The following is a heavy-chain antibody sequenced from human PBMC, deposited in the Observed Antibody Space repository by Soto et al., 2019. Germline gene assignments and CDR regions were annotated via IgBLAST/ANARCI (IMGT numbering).Heavy chain of an antibody. CDR2: IKNKANSYTT. V-gene: IGHV3-72*01. J-gene: IGHJ4*02. CDR1: GFTFSAHY. D-gene: IGHD1-26*01. Sequence: EVQLVESGGGLVQPGGSLRLSCAASGFTFSAHYMDWVRQAPGKGLEWVGRIKNKANSYTTEYAASVEGRFTISREDSQNSLYLQMNSLKTEDTAVFYCARVSLVGPSGGRYFVYWGQGSQVAVSS. CDR3: ARVSLVGPSGGRYFVY.